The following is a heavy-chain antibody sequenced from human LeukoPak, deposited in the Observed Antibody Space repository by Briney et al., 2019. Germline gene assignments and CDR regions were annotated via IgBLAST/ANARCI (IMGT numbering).Heavy chain of an antibody. CDR3: ARESGSYYFDY. CDR1: GFTFSSYG. Sequence: PGRSLRLSCAASGFTFSSYGMHWVRQAPGQGLEWVAFLWYDGSNKYYADSVKGRFTISRDDSKNTLYLQMNSLRVEDTAVYYCARESGSYYFDYWGQGTLVTVSS. V-gene: IGHV3-33*01. CDR2: LWYDGSNK. D-gene: IGHD1-26*01. J-gene: IGHJ4*02.